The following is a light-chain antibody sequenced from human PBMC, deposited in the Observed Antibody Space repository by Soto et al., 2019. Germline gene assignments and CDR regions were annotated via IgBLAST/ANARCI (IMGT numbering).Light chain of an antibody. J-gene: IGKJ5*01. Sequence: EVVMSHSPATLSVSQGERVTLSCRASQSVSSSYLAWYQQKPGQAPRLLIYDASNRATGIPARFSGSGSGTDFTLTISRLEPEDFAVYFCQQYGTSITFGQGTRLEI. V-gene: IGKV3-20*01. CDR1: QSVSSSY. CDR2: DAS. CDR3: QQYGTSIT.